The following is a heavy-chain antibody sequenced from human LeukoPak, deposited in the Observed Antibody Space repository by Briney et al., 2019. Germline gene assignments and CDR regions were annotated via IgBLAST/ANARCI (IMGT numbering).Heavy chain of an antibody. CDR3: ARRRGGSGSYYTRNAFDI. Sequence: SETLSLTCTVSGGSISSYYWSWIRQPPGKGLEWIGYIYYSGSTNYNPSLKSRVTISVDTSKNQFSLKLSSVTAADTAVYYCARRRGGSGSYYTRNAFDIWGQETMVTVSS. J-gene: IGHJ3*02. CDR2: IYYSGST. V-gene: IGHV4-59*08. CDR1: GGSISSYY. D-gene: IGHD3-10*01.